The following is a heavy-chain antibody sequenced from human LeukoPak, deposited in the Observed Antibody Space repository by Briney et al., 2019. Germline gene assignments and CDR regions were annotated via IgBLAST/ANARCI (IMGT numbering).Heavy chain of an antibody. J-gene: IGHJ4*02. D-gene: IGHD3-22*01. CDR2: IKQDGSEK. CDR1: GFTFSSYW. Sequence: GGFLRLSCAASGFTFSSYWMSWVRQAPGKGLEWVANIKQDGSEKYYVDSVKGRFTISRDNAKNSLYLQMNSLRAEDTAVYYCARDWGTTYYYDSSGYYWGFAWGQGTLVTVSS. V-gene: IGHV3-7*01. CDR3: ARDWGTTYYYDSSGYYWGFA.